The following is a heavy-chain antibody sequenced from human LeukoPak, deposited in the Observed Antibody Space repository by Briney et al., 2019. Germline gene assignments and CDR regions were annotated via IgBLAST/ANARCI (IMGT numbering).Heavy chain of an antibody. CDR3: ATPKGYYYGSGSPPSHAFDI. J-gene: IGHJ3*02. Sequence: PSETLSLTCAVYGGSFSGYYWSWIRQPPGKGLEWIGEINHSGSTNYNPSLKSRVTISVDTSKNQFSLKLSSVTAADTAVYYCATPKGYYYGSGSPPSHAFDIWGQGTMVTVSS. V-gene: IGHV4-34*01. D-gene: IGHD3-10*01. CDR2: INHSGST. CDR1: GGSFSGYY.